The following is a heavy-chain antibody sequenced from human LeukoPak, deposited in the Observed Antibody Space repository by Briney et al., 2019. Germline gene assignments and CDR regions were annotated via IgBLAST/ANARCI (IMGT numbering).Heavy chain of an antibody. Sequence: GGSLRLSCAASGFTFNNYAMTWVRQAPGKGLEWASSISGGGETTYYADSAKGRFTISRDNSQNTLYLQTNSLRAEDTAVYYCARDYADYVGYFFFDYWGQGTLVTVSS. J-gene: IGHJ4*02. CDR2: ISGGGETT. D-gene: IGHD4-17*01. CDR3: ARDYADYVGYFFFDY. CDR1: GFTFNNYA. V-gene: IGHV3-23*01.